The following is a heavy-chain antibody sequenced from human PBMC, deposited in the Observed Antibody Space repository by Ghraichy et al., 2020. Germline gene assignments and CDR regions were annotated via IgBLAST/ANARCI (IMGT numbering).Heavy chain of an antibody. V-gene: IGHV1-2*06. CDR2: INPNTGGT. J-gene: IGHJ4*02. CDR1: GYSFTANY. CDR3: ARAPGDIVASIEEPHFDD. D-gene: IGHD5-12*01. Sequence: ASVKVSCKASGYSFTANYLHWVRQAPGQGLEWMGRINPNTGGTYYAQKFRGRVTLTRDTSISTVYMDLSSLRSDDTAVYFCARAPGDIVASIEEPHFDDWGQGTLVTVSS.